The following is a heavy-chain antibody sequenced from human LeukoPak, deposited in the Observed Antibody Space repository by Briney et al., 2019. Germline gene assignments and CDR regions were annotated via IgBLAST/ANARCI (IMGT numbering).Heavy chain of an antibody. V-gene: IGHV3-7*05. J-gene: IGHJ4*02. CDR3: ARDSSSGYYPSRLFDY. CDR1: GFTFSNYW. D-gene: IGHD3-22*01. Sequence: PGGSLRLSCAASGFTFSNYWMSWVRQAPGKGPEWVANIKQDGSEKYYVDSVKGRFTISRDNAKNSLFLQMNSLRAEDTAVYYCARDSSSGYYPSRLFDYWGQGTLVTVSS. CDR2: IKQDGSEK.